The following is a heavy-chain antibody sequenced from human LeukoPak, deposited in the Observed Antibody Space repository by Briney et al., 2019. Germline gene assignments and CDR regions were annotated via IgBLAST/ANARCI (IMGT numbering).Heavy chain of an antibody. J-gene: IGHJ4*02. Sequence: GGPLRLSCEASGLPFEDYAMHGVRQPPGRGLNWVSLISEDGGGTYYADSVKGRFTISRDNRKNSLYLQMNSLRTEDSALYYCAKDLRFCTSTRCYDVVHYWGQGTLVTVSS. CDR2: ISEDGGGT. V-gene: IGHV3-43*02. CDR3: AKDLRFCTSTRCYDVVHY. D-gene: IGHD2-2*01. CDR1: GLPFEDYA.